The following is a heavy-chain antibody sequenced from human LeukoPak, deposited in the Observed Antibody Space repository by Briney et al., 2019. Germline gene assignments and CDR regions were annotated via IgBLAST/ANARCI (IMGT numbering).Heavy chain of an antibody. J-gene: IGHJ4*02. CDR1: GFTFSSYS. D-gene: IGHD3-22*01. CDR3: ARALGDSSGYYDY. CDR2: ISSGSSI. V-gene: IGHV3-48*01. Sequence: GGSLRLSCAASGFTFSSYSMNWVRQAPGKGLEWVSCISSGSSIYYADSVKGRFTISRDNAKNSLYLQMNSLRAEDTAVYYCARALGDSSGYYDYWGQGTLVTVSS.